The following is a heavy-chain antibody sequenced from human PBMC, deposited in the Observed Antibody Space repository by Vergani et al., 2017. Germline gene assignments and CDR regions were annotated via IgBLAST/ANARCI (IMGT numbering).Heavy chain of an antibody. Sequence: QMQLQESGPGLVKASETLSLTCTVSGDSIISRSYYWGWIRQPPGKGVEWIGSTYNSGNGDSSSSLKSRVTISADTSKNQFSLRLTSVTAADTAVYYCASGKYYSDSTSHFRGRYFDVWGRGTLVTVPS. V-gene: IGHV4-39*01. CDR1: GDSIISRSYY. J-gene: IGHJ2*01. CDR3: ASGKYYSDSTSHFRGRYFDV. CDR2: TYNSGNG. D-gene: IGHD3-16*01.